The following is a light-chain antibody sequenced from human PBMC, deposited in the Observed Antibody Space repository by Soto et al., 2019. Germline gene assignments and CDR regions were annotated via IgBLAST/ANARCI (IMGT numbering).Light chain of an antibody. V-gene: IGLV4-69*01. CDR2: LNSDGSH. Sequence: QLVLTQSPSASASLGASVKLTCTLSSGHSSYAIACHQQQPETGPRYLMKLNSDGSHNKGDGIPDRFSGSSAGAERYLTISSLQSEDEADYYCQTWDTCFSLVFGGGTKLTVL. CDR1: SGHSSYA. J-gene: IGLJ2*01. CDR3: QTWDTCFSLV.